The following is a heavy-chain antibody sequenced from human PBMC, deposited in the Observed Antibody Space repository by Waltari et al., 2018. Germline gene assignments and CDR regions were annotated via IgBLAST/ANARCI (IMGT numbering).Heavy chain of an antibody. Sequence: QVQLQESGPGLVKPSATLSLTCTVSGGSISSYYWSWIRQPPGKGLEWIVYIYYSGSTNYNPSLKSRVTISVDTSKNQFSLKLSSVTAADTAVYYCAGTSSYYYYYYYMDVWGKGTTVTISS. D-gene: IGHD1-1*01. V-gene: IGHV4-59*01. CDR2: IYYSGST. J-gene: IGHJ6*03. CDR3: AGTSSYYYYYYYMDV. CDR1: GGSISSYY.